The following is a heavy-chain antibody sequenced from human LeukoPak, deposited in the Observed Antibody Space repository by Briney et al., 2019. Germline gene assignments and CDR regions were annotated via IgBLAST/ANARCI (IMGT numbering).Heavy chain of an antibody. CDR1: GFTFSTYW. CDR2: IKEDGSEE. Sequence: GGSLRLSCTASGFTFSTYWMGWVRQTPEKGLEWVANIKEDGSEEVYVDSVKGRFTISRDNAKSSLYLQMNSLRTEDTAVYYCARDPYSRSWSYGMDVWGQGTTVTVSS. D-gene: IGHD6-13*01. J-gene: IGHJ6*02. CDR3: ARDPYSRSWSYGMDV. V-gene: IGHV3-7*05.